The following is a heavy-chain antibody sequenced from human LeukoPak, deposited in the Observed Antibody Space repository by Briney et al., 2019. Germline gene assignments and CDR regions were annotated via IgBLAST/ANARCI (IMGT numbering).Heavy chain of an antibody. J-gene: IGHJ4*02. CDR1: GGSISSYY. D-gene: IGHD4-23*01. V-gene: IGHV4-59*07. CDR2: IYYSGST. Sequence: SDTLSLTCTVTGGSISSYYWSWSRQPPGKGLEWVGYIYYSGSTNYNPSLKSRVTISVDTSKNQFSLKLSSVTAADTAVYYCARVQAYGGKGYFDYWGQGTLVTVSS. CDR3: ARVQAYGGKGYFDY.